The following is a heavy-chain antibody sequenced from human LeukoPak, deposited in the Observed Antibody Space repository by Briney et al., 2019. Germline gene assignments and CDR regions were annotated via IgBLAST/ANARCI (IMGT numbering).Heavy chain of an antibody. J-gene: IGHJ4*02. CDR1: GFSFNSYA. V-gene: IGHV3-23*01. D-gene: IGHD1-1*01. Sequence: PGGSLRLSCTASGFSFNSYAMNWVRQAPGKGLEWVASIIGPGGDTYHAGSVRGRFTISRDNSKNTLYLQMSHLRVEDTALYYCAKAAAERCASIKCYPFDSWGQRTLVAVSS. CDR3: AKAAAERCASIKCYPFDS. CDR2: IIGPGGDT.